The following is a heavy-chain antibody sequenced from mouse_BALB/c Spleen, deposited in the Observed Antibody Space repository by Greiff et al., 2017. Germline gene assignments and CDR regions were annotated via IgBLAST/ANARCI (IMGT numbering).Heavy chain of an antibody. CDR3: AREREATGDY. Sequence: EVKVEESGPELVKPGASVKISCKASGYTFTDYNMHWVKQSHGKSLEWIGYIYPYNGGTGYNQKFKSKATLTVDNSSSTAYMELRSLTSEDSAVYYCAREREATGDYWGQGTTLTVSS. D-gene: IGHD6-1*01. CDR1: GYTFTDYN. J-gene: IGHJ2*01. V-gene: IGHV1S29*02. CDR2: IYPYNGGT.